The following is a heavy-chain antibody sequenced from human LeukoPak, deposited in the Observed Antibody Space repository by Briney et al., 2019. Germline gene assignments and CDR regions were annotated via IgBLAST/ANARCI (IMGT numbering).Heavy chain of an antibody. CDR2: IKQDGREK. V-gene: IGHV3-7*01. D-gene: IGHD6-13*01. Sequence: GGSLRLSCAASGLTFSSYWMSGVRQAPGKGGEGVADIKQDGREKYYVASVKGGLTISRENAKNSLYLKMNSVRAEDTAVYYCARRYSSSWYAYYYYYYYMDVWGKGPTATVSS. CDR1: GLTFSSYW. CDR3: ARRYSSSWYAYYYYYYYMDV. J-gene: IGHJ6*03.